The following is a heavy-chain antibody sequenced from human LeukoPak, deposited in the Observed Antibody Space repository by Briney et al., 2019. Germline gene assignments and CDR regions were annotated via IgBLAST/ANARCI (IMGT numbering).Heavy chain of an antibody. J-gene: IGHJ4*02. D-gene: IGHD6-19*01. V-gene: IGHV1-18*01. CDR2: ISAYNGNT. CDR3: ARADSGYSSGWYERYFDY. Sequence: ASLKVSCKASGYTFTSYGISWVRQAPGQGLEWMGWISAYNGNTNYAQKLQGRVTMTTDTSTSTAYMELRSLRSDDTAVYYCARADSGYSSGWYERYFDYWGQGTLVTVAT. CDR1: GYTFTSYG.